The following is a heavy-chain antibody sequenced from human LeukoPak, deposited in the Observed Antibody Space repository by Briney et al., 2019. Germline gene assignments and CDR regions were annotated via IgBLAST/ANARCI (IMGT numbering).Heavy chain of an antibody. J-gene: IGHJ3*02. Sequence: PSETLSLTCAVYGGSFSGYYWSWIRQPPGKGLEWIGEINHSGSTNYNPSLKSRVTISVDTSKNQFSLKLSSVTAADTAVYYCARVNRHDAFDIWGQGTMVTVSS. V-gene: IGHV4-34*01. CDR1: GGSFSGYY. CDR2: INHSGST. D-gene: IGHD1-14*01. CDR3: ARVNRHDAFDI.